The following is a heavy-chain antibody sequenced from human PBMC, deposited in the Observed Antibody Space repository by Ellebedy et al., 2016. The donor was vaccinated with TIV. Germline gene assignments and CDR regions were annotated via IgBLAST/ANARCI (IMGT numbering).Heavy chain of an antibody. CDR1: GYTFTSYD. CDR2: MNPNSGNT. J-gene: IGHJ4*02. Sequence: ASVKVSXXASGYTFTSYDINWVRQATGQGLEWMGWMNPNSGNTGYAQKFQGRVTMTRNTSISTAYMELSSLRSEDTAVYYCARVDWELLPDYWGQGTLVTVSS. V-gene: IGHV1-8*01. CDR3: ARVDWELLPDY. D-gene: IGHD1-26*01.